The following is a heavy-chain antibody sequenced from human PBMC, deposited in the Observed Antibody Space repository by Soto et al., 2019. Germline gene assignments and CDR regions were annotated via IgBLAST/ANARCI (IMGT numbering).Heavy chain of an antibody. Sequence: QVQLQQWGAGLLKPSETLSLTCAVYGGSFRGYYWSWIRQPPGKGLEWIGEINHSGDTNQNPSLKSRLSISVDTSKNQFSLKLKSVTAADTAVYYCARGISIRVAPDKYSFDSWGQGTLFTVSS. CDR1: GGSFRGYY. D-gene: IGHD6-19*01. V-gene: IGHV4-34*01. CDR3: ARGISIRVAPDKYSFDS. J-gene: IGHJ4*02. CDR2: INHSGDT.